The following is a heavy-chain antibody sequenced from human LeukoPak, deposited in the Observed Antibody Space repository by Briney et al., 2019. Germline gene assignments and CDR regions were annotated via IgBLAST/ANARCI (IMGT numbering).Heavy chain of an antibody. CDR1: GGSISSGSYY. Sequence: SETLSLTCTVSGGSISSGSYYWSWIRQPAGKGREWIGRIYTSGSTNYNPSLKSRVTISVDTSKNQFSLKLSPVTAADTAVYYCARDRPGYDILTGYFQEVDWFDPWGQGTLVTVSS. V-gene: IGHV4-61*02. J-gene: IGHJ5*02. CDR3: ARDRPGYDILTGYFQEVDWFDP. CDR2: IYTSGST. D-gene: IGHD3-9*01.